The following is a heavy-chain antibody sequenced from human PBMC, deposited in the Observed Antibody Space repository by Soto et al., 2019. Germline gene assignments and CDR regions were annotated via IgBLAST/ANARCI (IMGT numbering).Heavy chain of an antibody. CDR1: GYTFTSYG. V-gene: IGHV1-18*01. Sequence: ASVKVSCKASGYTFTSYGISWVRQAPGQGLAWMGWVSTYNGDTHYPQNFQGRVIMTTDTSTNTAYMELKSLRSDDTAIYFCARDQGVYDILTERDFSGQGTLVAVCS. CDR3: ARDQGVYDILTERDF. J-gene: IGHJ4*02. D-gene: IGHD3-9*01. CDR2: VSTYNGDT.